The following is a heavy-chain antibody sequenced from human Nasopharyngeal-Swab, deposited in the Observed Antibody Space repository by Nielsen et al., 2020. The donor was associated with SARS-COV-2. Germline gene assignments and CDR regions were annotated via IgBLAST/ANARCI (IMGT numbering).Heavy chain of an antibody. Sequence: GGSLRLSGAASGFTFSSSAMHGVRQAPGKGLEWVAVISYDGSNKYFADSVKGRFTISRDNSKNTLYLQMNSLRAEDTAVYYCASPPLDSSGYYYGFHYWGRGTLVTVSS. CDR2: ISYDGSNK. CDR1: GFTFSSSA. D-gene: IGHD3-22*01. J-gene: IGHJ4*02. V-gene: IGHV3-30-3*01. CDR3: ASPPLDSSGYYYGFHY.